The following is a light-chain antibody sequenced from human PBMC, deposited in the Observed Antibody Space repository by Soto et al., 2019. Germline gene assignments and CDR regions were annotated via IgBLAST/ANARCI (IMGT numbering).Light chain of an antibody. V-gene: IGLV2-14*01. CDR2: EVR. J-gene: IGLJ2*01. CDR1: SSDVGGYNY. Sequence: QSALTQPASVSGSPGQSITISCTGTSSDVGGYNYVSWFQQHPGKAPKLMIYEVRNRPSGVSHRFSGSKSGNTASLTISGLQAEDEADYYCSAYRRGSTLVFGGGTQLTVL. CDR3: SAYRRGSTLV.